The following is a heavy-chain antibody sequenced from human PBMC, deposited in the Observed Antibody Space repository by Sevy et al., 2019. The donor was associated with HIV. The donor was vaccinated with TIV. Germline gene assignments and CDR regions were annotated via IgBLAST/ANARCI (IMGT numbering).Heavy chain of an antibody. D-gene: IGHD6-19*01. V-gene: IGHV1-46*02. CDR2: INPSGGST. CDR1: GYTFNYY. CDR3: ARGGSSGWTYFDY. J-gene: IGHJ4*02. Sequence: ASVKVSCKASGYTFNYYIHWVRQAPGQGLEWMGVINPSGGSTSYPQKFQGRVTMTRDTSTSTVYMELSSLRYEDRAVYYCARGGSSGWTYFDYWSQGTLVTVSS.